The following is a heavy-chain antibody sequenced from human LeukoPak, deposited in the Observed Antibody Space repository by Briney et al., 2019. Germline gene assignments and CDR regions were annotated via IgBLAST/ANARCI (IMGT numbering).Heavy chain of an antibody. J-gene: IGHJ4*02. CDR2: IRGSGGST. CDR1: GFPFSSFA. CDR3: AKGNQGKGVYYFDY. D-gene: IGHD1-14*01. Sequence: PGGSLRPSCEASGFPFSSFAMSWVRQAPGEGLEWVYAIRGSGGSTYYEDAVKGRCPITRDNSKNTMYLQMNSMRAEDTAVYYCAKGNQGKGVYYFDYWGQGTLVTVSS. V-gene: IGHV3-23*01.